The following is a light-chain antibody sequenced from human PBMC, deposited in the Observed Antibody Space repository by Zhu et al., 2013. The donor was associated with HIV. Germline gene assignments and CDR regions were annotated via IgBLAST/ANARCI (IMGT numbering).Light chain of an antibody. V-gene: IGKV3-11*01. Sequence: ELVLTQSPATLSLSPGERATLSCRASQTVSKYLAWYQQKPGQTPRLLIYDASNRATGVPARFSGSGSGTDFTLTISSLEPEDSAVYYCQQRSNWPPFTFGQGTKLEIK. J-gene: IGKJ2*01. CDR3: QQRSNWPPFT. CDR1: QTVSKY. CDR2: DAS.